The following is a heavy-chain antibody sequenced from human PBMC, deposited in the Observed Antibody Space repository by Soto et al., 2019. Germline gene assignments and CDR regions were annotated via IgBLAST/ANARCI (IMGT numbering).Heavy chain of an antibody. J-gene: IGHJ6*02. D-gene: IGHD6-19*01. CDR2: ISYDGSNK. Sequence: AGGSLRLSCAASGFTFSSYGMHWVRQAPGKGLEWVAVISYDGSNKYYADSVKGRFTISRDNSKNTLYLQMNSLRAEDTAVYYCAKAPSSGWMYYYYYYGMDVRGQGTTVTVSS. CDR3: AKAPSSGWMYYYYYYGMDV. CDR1: GFTFSSYG. V-gene: IGHV3-30*18.